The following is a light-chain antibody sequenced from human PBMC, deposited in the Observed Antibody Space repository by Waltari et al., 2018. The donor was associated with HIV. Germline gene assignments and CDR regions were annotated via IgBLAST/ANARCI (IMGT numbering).Light chain of an antibody. CDR2: EVS. CDR1: SSDVGSYNL. CDR3: CSYAGSSTFGV. Sequence: QSALTQPASVSGSPGQSITISCTGTSSDVGSYNLVSWYQQPPGKAPKLMIYEVSKRPSGVSNRFSGSKSGNTASLTISGLQAEDEAEYYCCSYAGSSTFGVFGGGTKLTVL. V-gene: IGLV2-23*02. J-gene: IGLJ3*02.